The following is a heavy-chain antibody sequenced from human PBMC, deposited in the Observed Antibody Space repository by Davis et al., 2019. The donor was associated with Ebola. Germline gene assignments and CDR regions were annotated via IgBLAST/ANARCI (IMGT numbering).Heavy chain of an antibody. D-gene: IGHD3-22*01. CDR3: ARGDYYDSSPLVEY. J-gene: IGHJ4*02. Sequence: GESLKISCAASGFTFSSYSMNWVRQAPGKGLEWVSSISSSSSYIYYADSVKGRFTISRDNSKNTLYLQMSSLRADDTALYYCARGDYYDSSPLVEYWGQGTLVTVSS. CDR2: ISSSSSYI. CDR1: GFTFSSYS. V-gene: IGHV3-21*04.